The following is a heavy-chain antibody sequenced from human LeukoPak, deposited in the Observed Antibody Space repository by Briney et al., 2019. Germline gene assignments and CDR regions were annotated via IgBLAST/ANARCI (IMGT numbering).Heavy chain of an antibody. J-gene: IGHJ3*02. D-gene: IGHD1-1*01. CDR3: ARVKTGTTEGDAFDI. Sequence: ASVKVSRKASGYTFTGYYMHWVRQAPGQGLEWMGWINPNSGGTNYAQKFQGRVTMTRDTSISTAYMELSRLRSDDTAVYYCARVKTGTTEGDAFDIWGQGTMVTVSS. V-gene: IGHV1-2*02. CDR1: GYTFTGYY. CDR2: INPNSGGT.